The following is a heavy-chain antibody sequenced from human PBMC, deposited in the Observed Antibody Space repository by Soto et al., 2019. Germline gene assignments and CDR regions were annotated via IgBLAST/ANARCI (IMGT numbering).Heavy chain of an antibody. D-gene: IGHD7-27*01. CDR2: ISYDGSNK. CDR1: GFTFSSYG. V-gene: IGHV3-30*18. Sequence: QVQLVESGGGVVQPGRSLRLSCAASGFTFSSYGMHWVRQAPGKGLEWVAVISYDGSNKYYADSVKGRFTISRDNSKNTLYLQMNSLRAEDTAVYYCAKDLLGPGRVYGMDVWGQGTTVTVSS. CDR3: AKDLLGPGRVYGMDV. J-gene: IGHJ6*02.